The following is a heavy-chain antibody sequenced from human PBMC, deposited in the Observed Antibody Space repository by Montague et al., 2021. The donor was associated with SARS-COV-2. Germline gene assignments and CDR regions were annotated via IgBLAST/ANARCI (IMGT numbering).Heavy chain of an antibody. V-gene: IGHV4-39*01. CDR2: IYYSGST. Sequence: SETLSLTCTVDVRSISSSNYSWSWIRQLPGTGPKWIRIIYYSGSTYYNPSLKSRVTIFVDTSKNQFSLKLSSVTAADTAVYYCASPTYYYDSSGSDAFDIWGQGTMVTVSS. CDR1: VRSISSSNYS. J-gene: IGHJ3*02. CDR3: ASPTYYYDSSGSDAFDI. D-gene: IGHD3-22*01.